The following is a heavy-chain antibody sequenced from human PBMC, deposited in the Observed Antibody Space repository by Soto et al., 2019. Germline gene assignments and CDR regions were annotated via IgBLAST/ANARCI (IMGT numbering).Heavy chain of an antibody. V-gene: IGHV4-34*01. Sequence: PSETLSLTCAVYGGSFSGYYWSWIRQPPGKGLEWIGEINHSRSTNYNPSIKSRDTKSVDTSKNQFSLKLSSVTAADTAVYYCGRWIGEFKKRHYYYYGMDVWGQGTTVTVSS. CDR3: GRWIGEFKKRHYYYYGMDV. D-gene: IGHD3-10*01. CDR2: INHSRST. J-gene: IGHJ6*02. CDR1: GGSFSGYY.